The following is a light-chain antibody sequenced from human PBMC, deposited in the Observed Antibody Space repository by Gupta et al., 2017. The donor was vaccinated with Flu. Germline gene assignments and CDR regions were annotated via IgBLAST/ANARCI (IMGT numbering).Light chain of an antibody. J-gene: IGKJ5*01. CDR2: TTS. CDR3: QQRDSSPLT. CDR1: QNINRF. Sequence: DIQMTQSPFSLSASVGDSVTLTCRASQNINRFLNWYQQRPGEAPKLLIYTTSKLQSGVPSRFSGSGSGTDFTLTINRLQPEDFATYYCQQRDSSPLTFGQGTRL. V-gene: IGKV1-39*01.